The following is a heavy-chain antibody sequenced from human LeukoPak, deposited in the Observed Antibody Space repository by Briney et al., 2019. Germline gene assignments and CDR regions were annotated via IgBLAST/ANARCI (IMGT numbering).Heavy chain of an antibody. J-gene: IGHJ4*02. CDR3: ARRRLSSSWPIDY. V-gene: IGHV4-34*01. D-gene: IGHD6-13*01. Sequence: PGGSLGLSCAASGFTFSDYYMSWIRQAPGKGLEWIGEINHSGSTNYNPSLKSRVTISVDTSKNQFSLKLSSVTAADTAVYYCARRRLSSSWPIDYWGQGTLVTVSS. CDR2: INHSGST. CDR1: GFTFSDYY.